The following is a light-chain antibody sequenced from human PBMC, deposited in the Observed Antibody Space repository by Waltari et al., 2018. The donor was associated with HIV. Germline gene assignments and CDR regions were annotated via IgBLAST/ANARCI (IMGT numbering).Light chain of an antibody. CDR1: SSDAGNYNY. V-gene: IGLV2-23*02. Sequence: QSALTQPASVSGSPGKSITISCTCTSSDAGNYNYIPWYQQCPGKAPKLMIYDVTKRPSGVSNRFSGSKSGNTASLIISGLQAEDEADYYCCSYAGSSRNVLGTGTKVTVL. CDR3: CSYAGSSRNV. CDR2: DVT. J-gene: IGLJ1*01.